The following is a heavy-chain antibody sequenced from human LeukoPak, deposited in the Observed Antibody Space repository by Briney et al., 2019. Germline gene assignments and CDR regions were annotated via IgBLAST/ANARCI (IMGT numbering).Heavy chain of an antibody. Sequence: PSETLSLTCTVSGGSISSYYWSWIRQPAGKGLEWIGRIYTSGSTNYNPSLKSRVTISVDSSRTQFSLKLSSMTAADTAAYYCARDSRGGGPDFDYWGQGTLVTVSS. CDR2: IYTSGST. J-gene: IGHJ4*02. CDR3: ARDSRGGGPDFDY. CDR1: GGSISSYY. D-gene: IGHD3-16*01. V-gene: IGHV4-4*07.